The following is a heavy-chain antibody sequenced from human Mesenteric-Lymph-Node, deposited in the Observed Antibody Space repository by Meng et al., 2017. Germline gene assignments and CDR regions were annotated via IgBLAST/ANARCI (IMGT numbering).Heavy chain of an antibody. CDR1: GFTVSSNY. J-gene: IGHJ3*02. V-gene: IGHV3-53*04. D-gene: IGHD4-17*01. CDR2: IYSGGST. Sequence: GEPLKISCAASGFTVSSNYMSWVRQAPGKGLEWVSVIYSGGSTYYADSVKGRFTISRHNSKNTLYLQMNSLRAEDTAVYYCARGVYGDYVSAFDIWGQGTMVTVSS. CDR3: ARGVYGDYVSAFDI.